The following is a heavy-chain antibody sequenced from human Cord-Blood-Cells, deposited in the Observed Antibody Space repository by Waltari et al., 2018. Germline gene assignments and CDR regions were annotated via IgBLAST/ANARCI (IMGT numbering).Heavy chain of an antibody. D-gene: IGHD3-3*01. CDR3: AKNVWSGYYDAFDI. CDR1: GGTFSSYA. V-gene: IGHV1-69*01. CDR2: IIPSFGTA. Sequence: QVQLVQSGAEVKKPGSSVKVSCKASGGTFSSYAISWVRQAPGQGLEWMGGIIPSFGTANYAQKFQGRVTITADESTSTAYMELSSLRSEDTAVYYCAKNVWSGYYDAFDIWGQGTMVTVSS. J-gene: IGHJ3*02.